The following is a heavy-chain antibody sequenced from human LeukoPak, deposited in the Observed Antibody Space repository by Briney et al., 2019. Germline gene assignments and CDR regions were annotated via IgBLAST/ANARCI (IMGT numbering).Heavy chain of an antibody. V-gene: IGHV1-18*01. J-gene: IGHJ3*02. D-gene: IGHD6-19*01. Sequence: GASVKVSCKASDSTFTSYGISWVRQAPGQGLEWMGWISGYNGNTNHAQNLQGRGTMTTDTSTSTAYMELRSLRSDETAVYYCARDKAVADSGWAFDIWGKGTMVTVSS. CDR3: ARDKAVADSGWAFDI. CDR1: DSTFTSYG. CDR2: ISGYNGNT.